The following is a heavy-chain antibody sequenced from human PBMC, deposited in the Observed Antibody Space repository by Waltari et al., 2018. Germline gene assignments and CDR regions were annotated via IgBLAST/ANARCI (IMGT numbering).Heavy chain of an antibody. CDR1: GGTFSSYD. CDR3: ASDLTVTTLYYFDY. CDR2: IIPIFGTS. V-gene: IGHV1-69*05. D-gene: IGHD4-4*01. J-gene: IGHJ4*02. Sequence: QVQLVQSGAEVKKPGSSVKVSCKASGGTFSSYDISWVRQAPGQGIEWMGGIIPIFGTSNYAQKFQGRVTITTDESTSTAYMELSSLRSEDTAVYYCASDLTVTTLYYFDYWGQGTLVTVSS.